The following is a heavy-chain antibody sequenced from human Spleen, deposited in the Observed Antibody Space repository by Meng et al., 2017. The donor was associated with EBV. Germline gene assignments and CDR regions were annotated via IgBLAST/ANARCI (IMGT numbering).Heavy chain of an antibody. CDR2: IIPIFGTA. D-gene: IGHD2-2*01. Sequence: QVRLVWSGGEVKRPGSWGKVSCKASGGPFSSYAISWVRQAPGQGLEWMGGIIPIFGTANYAQKFQGRVTITADESTSTAYMELSSLRSEDTAVYYCARTYCSSTSCYGGGDYWGQGTLVTVSS. CDR3: ARTYCSSTSCYGGGDY. V-gene: IGHV1-69*01. J-gene: IGHJ4*02. CDR1: GGPFSSYA.